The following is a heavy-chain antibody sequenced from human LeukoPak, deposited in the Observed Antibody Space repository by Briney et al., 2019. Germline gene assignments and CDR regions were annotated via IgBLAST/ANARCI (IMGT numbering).Heavy chain of an antibody. CDR3: AIGSSLPPYCLYGMDV. Sequence: PGRSPRLSCAASGFTFYDYAMYCVRQTPGKGLEWVTLISYGGYDKSYADSVKGRFTISRDNARSSLHLQMISLRAEDTAVDYCAIGSSLPPYCLYGMDVWGQGTTVTVSS. V-gene: IGHV3-30-3*01. CDR2: ISYGGYDK. CDR1: GFTFYDYA. J-gene: IGHJ6*02.